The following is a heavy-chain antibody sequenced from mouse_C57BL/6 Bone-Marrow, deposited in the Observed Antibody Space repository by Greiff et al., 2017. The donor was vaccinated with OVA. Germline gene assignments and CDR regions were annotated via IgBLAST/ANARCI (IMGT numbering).Heavy chain of an antibody. CDR1: GYAFSSYW. CDR3: AREYDYEVYAMDY. Sequence: QVQLQQSGAELVKPGASVKISCKASGYAFSSYWMNWVKQRPGKGLEWIGQIYPGDGDTNYNGKFKGKATLTADKSSSTAYMQLSSLTSEDSAVYFCAREYDYEVYAMDYWGQGTSVTVSS. CDR2: IYPGDGDT. V-gene: IGHV1-80*01. D-gene: IGHD2-4*01. J-gene: IGHJ4*01.